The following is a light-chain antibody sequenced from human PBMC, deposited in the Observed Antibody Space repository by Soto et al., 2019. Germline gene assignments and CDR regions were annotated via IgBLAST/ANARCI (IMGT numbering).Light chain of an antibody. CDR2: GAS. CDR3: QQYGSSPKT. V-gene: IGKV3-20*01. Sequence: EIVLTQSPGTLSLSPRERATLSCRASQSVSNNYLAWYQQKTGQPPRILIYGASNRDTGIPDRFSGSGSGTDFTLTISRLEPEDFEVYYCQQYGSSPKTFGQGTKVDIK. J-gene: IGKJ1*01. CDR1: QSVSNNY.